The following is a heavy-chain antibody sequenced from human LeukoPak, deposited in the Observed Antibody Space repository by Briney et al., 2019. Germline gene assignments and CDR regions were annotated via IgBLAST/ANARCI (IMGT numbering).Heavy chain of an antibody. D-gene: IGHD2-15*01. J-gene: IGHJ4*02. V-gene: IGHV3-23*01. CDR3: AKQLGYCSDGSCYFPY. CDR1: GFTFNRCW. Sequence: GGSLRLSCVVSGFTFNRCWMSWVRQAPGKGLEWVSAISNNGGYTYYADSVQGRFTISRDNSKSTLCLQMNSLRAEDTAVYYCAKQLGYCSDGSCYFPYWGQGTLVTVSS. CDR2: ISNNGGYT.